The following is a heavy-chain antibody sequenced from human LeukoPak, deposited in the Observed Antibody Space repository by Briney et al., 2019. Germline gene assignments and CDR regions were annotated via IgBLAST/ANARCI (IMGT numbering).Heavy chain of an antibody. J-gene: IGHJ4*02. CDR1: GFTFSSYW. CDR2: MNSDGSSV. CDR3: AKDQSSWAFDY. Sequence: GGSLRLSCAASGFTFSSYWMHWVRQGPGKGLVWVSRMNSDGSSVNYADSVKGRFTISRDNAKNTLYLQMNSLRAEDTAVYYCAKDQSSWAFDYWGQGTLVTVSS. D-gene: IGHD6-13*01. V-gene: IGHV3-74*01.